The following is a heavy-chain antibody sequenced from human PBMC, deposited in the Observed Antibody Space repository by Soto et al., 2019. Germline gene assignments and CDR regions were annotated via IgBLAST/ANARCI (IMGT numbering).Heavy chain of an antibody. J-gene: IGHJ6*02. D-gene: IGHD4-17*01. CDR3: ARDSQGDYGIYYYYGMDV. V-gene: IGHV4-31*03. CDR2: IYYSGST. CDR1: GGSISSGGYY. Sequence: QVQLQESGPGLVKPSQTLSLTCTVSGGSISSGGYYWSWIRQHPGKGLEWIGYIYYSGSTYYNPYLTSRGTISVDTSKNQFSLKLSSVTAGDTAVYYCARDSQGDYGIYYYYGMDVWGQGTTVTVSS.